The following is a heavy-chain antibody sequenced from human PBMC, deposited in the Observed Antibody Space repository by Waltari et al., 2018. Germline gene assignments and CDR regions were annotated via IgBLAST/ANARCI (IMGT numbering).Heavy chain of an antibody. D-gene: IGHD3-22*01. CDR3: SDSSGP. J-gene: IGHJ5*02. Sequence: VQLVQSVAEVKKPGASVKVSCEASGYSFTSYAVNWVRQATGQVLEWMGWINPHSGEVGYTQRFQGRITMTRNTSINTVYMELSSLTADDTATYYCSDSSGPWGQGTLVTVSS. CDR2: INPHSGEV. V-gene: IGHV1-8*01. CDR1: GYSFTSYA.